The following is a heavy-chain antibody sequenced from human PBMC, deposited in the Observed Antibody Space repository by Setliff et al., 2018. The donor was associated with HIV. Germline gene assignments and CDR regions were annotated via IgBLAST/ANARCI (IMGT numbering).Heavy chain of an antibody. D-gene: IGHD3-22*01. J-gene: IGHJ4*02. CDR2: IYHSGST. Sequence: PSETLSLTCAVYGGSFNDYYWIWIRQPPGKGLEWIGSIYHSGSTYYNPSLKSRVTISVDTSKNQFSLKLSSVTAADTAVYYCARGFEFDNSDSSGFYYNWGQGTLVTVSS. CDR3: ARGFEFDNSDSSGFYYN. V-gene: IGHV4-34*01. CDR1: GGSFNDYY.